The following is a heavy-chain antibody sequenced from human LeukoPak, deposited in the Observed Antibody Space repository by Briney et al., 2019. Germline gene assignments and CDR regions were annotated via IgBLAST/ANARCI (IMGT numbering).Heavy chain of an antibody. J-gene: IGHJ6*02. CDR1: GFTFSNCW. CDR3: ARDTYYYNSSAFYHYYYGMDV. D-gene: IGHD3-22*01. Sequence: GGSLRLSCAASGFTFSNCWMHWVRQAPGKGLEWVSRIESDGSKTRYADSVKGRFTISRDNAKNTLYLQMNSLRAEDTAVYYCARDTYYYNSSAFYHYYYGMDVWGQGTTVTVSS. CDR2: IESDGSKT. V-gene: IGHV3-74*01.